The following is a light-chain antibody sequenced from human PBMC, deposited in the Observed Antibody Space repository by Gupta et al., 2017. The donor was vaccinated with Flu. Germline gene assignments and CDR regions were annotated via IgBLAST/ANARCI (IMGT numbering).Light chain of an antibody. J-gene: IGKJ3*01. CDR1: QSISRNY. Sequence: ELVLTQSPATLSLSPGERATLSCRASQSISRNYLAWCQQRPGLAPRLLIYDASNRATDIPDRFSGSGSGTDFTLTISRLEPEDFAVYYCQQYGSSFTFGPGTKVDIK. CDR3: QQYGSSFT. CDR2: DAS. V-gene: IGKV3D-20*01.